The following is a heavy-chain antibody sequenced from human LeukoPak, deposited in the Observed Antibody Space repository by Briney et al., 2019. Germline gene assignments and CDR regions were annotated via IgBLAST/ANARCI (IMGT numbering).Heavy chain of an antibody. D-gene: IGHD3-10*01. V-gene: IGHV3-30-3*01. CDR2: ISYDGSNK. CDR1: GFTFSSYA. Sequence: GRSLRLSCAASGFTFSSYAMHWVRQAPGKGLEWVAVISYDGSNKYYADSVKGRFTISRDSSKNTLYLQMNSLRAEDTAVYYCAVTMVRGHGFDPWGQGTLVTVSS. CDR3: AVTMVRGHGFDP. J-gene: IGHJ5*02.